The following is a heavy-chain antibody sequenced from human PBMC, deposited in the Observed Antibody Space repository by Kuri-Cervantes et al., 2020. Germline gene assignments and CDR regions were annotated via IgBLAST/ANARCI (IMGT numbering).Heavy chain of an antibody. D-gene: IGHD3-9*01. CDR1: GFSFSSYW. V-gene: IGHV3-7*01. CDR2: IKRDGSQK. J-gene: IGHJ4*02. Sequence: GESLKISCAASGFSFSSYWMNWVRQAPGKGLEWVANIKRDGSQKYSVDSVKGRFTISRDNAKNSLYLQMNSLRAEDTAVYYCARDANVRYFDWSHFDYWGQGTLVTVSS. CDR3: ARDANVRYFDWSHFDY.